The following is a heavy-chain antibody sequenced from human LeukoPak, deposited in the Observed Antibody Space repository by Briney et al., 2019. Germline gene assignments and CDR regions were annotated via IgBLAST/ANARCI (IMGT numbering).Heavy chain of an antibody. CDR1: GFSFSSYA. CDR3: GRGDTSGYYLGYFDY. J-gene: IGHJ4*02. V-gene: IGHV3-64D*06. Sequence: GGSLRLSCSASGFSFSSYAMHWVRQAPGKGLEYVSAIIGTWTATYFADSVKGRFTISRDNSKNTLYLQMSSLRAEDTAVYYCGRGDTSGYYLGYFDYWGQGTLVTVSP. CDR2: IIGTWTAT. D-gene: IGHD3-22*01.